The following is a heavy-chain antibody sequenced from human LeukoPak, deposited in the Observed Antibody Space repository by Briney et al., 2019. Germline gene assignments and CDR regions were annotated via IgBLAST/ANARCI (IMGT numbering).Heavy chain of an antibody. CDR2: ISSSSTI. D-gene: IGHD6-19*01. J-gene: IGHJ4*02. V-gene: IGHV3-48*01. CDR1: GFTFSSYS. CDR3: AKQVSIGGIAVAGDFDY. Sequence: GGSLRLSCAASGFTFSSYSMNWVRQAPGKGLEWVSYISSSSTIYYADSVKGRFTISRDNSKNTLYLQMNSLRAEDTAVYYCAKQVSIGGIAVAGDFDYWGQGTLVTVSS.